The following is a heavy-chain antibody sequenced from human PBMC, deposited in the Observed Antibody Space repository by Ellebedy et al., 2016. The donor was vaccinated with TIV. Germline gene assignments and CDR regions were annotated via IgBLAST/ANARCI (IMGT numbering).Heavy chain of an antibody. J-gene: IGHJ6*03. CDR3: ARDSRYNWNDWDFYHMDV. Sequence: ASVKVSCKGSGYTLTGYPINWVRQAPGQGLEYMGWINMNTGNPTYAQGFTGRFVFSLDTSVSTAYLEISSLKAEDTAVYYCARDSRYNWNDWDFYHMDVWGKGTTVTVSS. CDR2: INMNTGNP. D-gene: IGHD1-1*01. V-gene: IGHV7-4-1*02. CDR1: GYTLTGYP.